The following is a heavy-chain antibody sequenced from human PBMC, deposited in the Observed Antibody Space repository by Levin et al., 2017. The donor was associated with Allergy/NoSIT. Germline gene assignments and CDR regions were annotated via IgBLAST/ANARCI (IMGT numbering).Heavy chain of an antibody. Sequence: PGGSLRLSCAASGFTFTNYAMGWVRQAPGKGLEWVSGISGSGDSTHYADSVKGRFTISRDNSKNTLYLQMSSLRGDDTAVYFCARGPPPTYRGQGSLVTVSS. CDR2: ISGSGDST. CDR3: ARGPPPTY. V-gene: IGHV3-23*01. J-gene: IGHJ4*02. CDR1: GFTFTNYA.